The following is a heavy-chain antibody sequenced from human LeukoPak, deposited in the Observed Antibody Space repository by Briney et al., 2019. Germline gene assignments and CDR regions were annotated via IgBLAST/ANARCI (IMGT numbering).Heavy chain of an antibody. D-gene: IGHD3-16*01. V-gene: IGHV3-48*04. CDR2: ISGSSSTI. Sequence: GGSLRLSCAASGFTFSSYSMNWVRQAPGKGLEWLSYISGSSSTIYYADSVKGRFTISRDNAKNSLYLQMNSLRAEDTAVYYCASVDGGDGYWGQETLVTVSS. J-gene: IGHJ4*02. CDR1: GFTFSSYS. CDR3: ASVDGGDGY.